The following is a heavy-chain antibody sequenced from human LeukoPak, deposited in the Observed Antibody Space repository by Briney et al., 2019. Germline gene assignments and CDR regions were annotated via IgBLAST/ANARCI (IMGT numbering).Heavy chain of an antibody. CDR1: GGSISSGTYY. CDR2: IYHSGNA. D-gene: IGHD1-26*01. V-gene: IGHV4-39*07. Sequence: SETLSLTCTVSGGSISSGTYYWGWIRQPPGKGLEWSGSIYHSGNAYYNQSLMSRVTISVDTSKNQFSLKVSYATAADTAVYYCARDLCGAYLDCFDYWGQGTLVTVSS. J-gene: IGHJ4*02. CDR3: ARDLCGAYLDCFDY.